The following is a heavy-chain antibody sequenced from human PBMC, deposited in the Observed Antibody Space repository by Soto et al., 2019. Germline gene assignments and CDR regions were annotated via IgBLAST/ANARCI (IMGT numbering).Heavy chain of an antibody. V-gene: IGHV3-48*02. D-gene: IGHD6-13*01. CDR3: ARESPGYSSSWVYYYYYGMDV. CDR1: GFTFSSYS. Sequence: EVQLVESGGGLVQPGGSLRLSCAASGFTFSSYSMNWVRQAPGKGLAWVSYISSSSSTIYYADSVKGRFTISRDNAKNSLYLQMNSLRDEDTAVYYCARESPGYSSSWVYYYYYGMDVWGQGTTVTVSS. J-gene: IGHJ6*02. CDR2: ISSSSSTI.